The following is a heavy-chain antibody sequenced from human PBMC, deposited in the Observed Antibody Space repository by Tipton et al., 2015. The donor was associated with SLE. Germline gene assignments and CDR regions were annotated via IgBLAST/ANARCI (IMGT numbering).Heavy chain of an antibody. V-gene: IGHV4-59*11. CDR2: VHDSVMV. CDR3: VRDPALAETGTYFDR. Sequence: TLSLTCTVSSGSISSHYWTWIRQPPGRGLEYIGYVHDSVMVNYNPSLKSRVTISADTSRNQFSLTLTSVTAADTAKYYCVRDPALAETGTYFDRWGQGILVSVSS. J-gene: IGHJ4*02. D-gene: IGHD1-14*01. CDR1: SGSISSHY.